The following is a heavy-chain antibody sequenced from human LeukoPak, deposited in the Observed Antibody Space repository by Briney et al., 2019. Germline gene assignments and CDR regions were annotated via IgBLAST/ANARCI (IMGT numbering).Heavy chain of an antibody. CDR1: GFTFSSYA. D-gene: IGHD2-2*01. CDR2: TSGSGGST. J-gene: IGHJ5*02. CDR3: AKNCGSQSLSHLDP. Sequence: GGSLRLSCAASGFTFSSYAMSWVRQAPGKGLEWVSGTSGSGGSTYYSGSVKGRFTVSRDNSKNTLYIQMNSLRVEDTAVYYWAKNCGSQSLSHLDPRGQGTLVTVSS. V-gene: IGHV3-23*01.